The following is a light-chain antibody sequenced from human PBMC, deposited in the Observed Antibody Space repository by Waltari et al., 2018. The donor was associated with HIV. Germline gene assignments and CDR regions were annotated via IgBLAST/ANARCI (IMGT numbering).Light chain of an antibody. Sequence: QSVLTPPPSTSESPGQWITIPCSGSAANIAIHPVNRVTHVPGTAPKLLIFGVHQRPSGVPDRFSGSKSGTAASLAIRGLQSEDEAEYYCAAWDASLKGVVFGGGTKVTVL. CDR1: AANIAIHP. CDR2: GVH. V-gene: IGLV1-44*01. J-gene: IGLJ3*02. CDR3: AAWDASLKGVV.